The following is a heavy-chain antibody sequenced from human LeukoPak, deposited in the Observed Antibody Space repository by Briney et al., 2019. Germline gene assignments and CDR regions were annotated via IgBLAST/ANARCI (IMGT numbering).Heavy chain of an antibody. CDR2: IRGSGERT. CDR3: ARDVGSGRDY. Sequence: GGSLRLSCAASGFTFSSYAMSWVRQAPGKGLEWVSLIRGSGERTYHADSVKGRFTISRDNSKNTLYLQMNSLRAEDTAVYYCARDVGSGRDYWGQGTLVTVSS. J-gene: IGHJ4*02. V-gene: IGHV3-23*01. D-gene: IGHD3-10*01. CDR1: GFTFSSYA.